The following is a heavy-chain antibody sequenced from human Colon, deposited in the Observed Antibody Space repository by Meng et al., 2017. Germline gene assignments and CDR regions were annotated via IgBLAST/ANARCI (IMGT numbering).Heavy chain of an antibody. V-gene: IGHV3-30*18. J-gene: IGHJ4*02. D-gene: IGHD3-10*02. CDR1: GFTFRNFG. Sequence: QVKLVESGGGAVQPGKSLTLSCKASGFTFRNFGMHWVRQAPGRGLEWVSYITYDGSKTEYVDSVRGRFTISRDNSDSTLFLQMSRLTHDDTALYFCAKKMIGGWDAIDSWGQGTLSPSPQ. CDR2: ITYDGSKT. CDR3: AKKMIGGWDAIDS.